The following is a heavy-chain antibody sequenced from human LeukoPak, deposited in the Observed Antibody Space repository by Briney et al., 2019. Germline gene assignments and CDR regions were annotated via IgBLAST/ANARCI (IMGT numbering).Heavy chain of an antibody. CDR1: GFTVSSNY. CDR3: AREPLTPGKFDY. Sequence: PGMSLRLSCAASGFTVSSNYMSWVRQAPGKGLERVSVTYSRGSTYYAATVKGRFTISRDNSKKTVNLQLNSLRAEDTAIYYCAREPLTPGKFDYWGQGTLVPVSS. D-gene: IGHD4-23*01. J-gene: IGHJ4*02. CDR2: TYSRGST. V-gene: IGHV3-53*01.